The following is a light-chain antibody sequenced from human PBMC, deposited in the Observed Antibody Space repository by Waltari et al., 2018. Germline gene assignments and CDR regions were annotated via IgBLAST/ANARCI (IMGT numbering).Light chain of an antibody. CDR3: AAWDDSLNSRV. CDR2: RND. Sequence: QSVLTQPPSASGAPGQRVTISCSGGNSNTGSNYLFWYQQLPGTAPKLLIYRNDQRPSGVPDRFSGSKSGTSASLAITGLRSEDEAEYYCAAWDDSLNSRVFGGGTKLTVL. CDR1: NSNTGSNY. J-gene: IGLJ3*02. V-gene: IGLV1-47*01.